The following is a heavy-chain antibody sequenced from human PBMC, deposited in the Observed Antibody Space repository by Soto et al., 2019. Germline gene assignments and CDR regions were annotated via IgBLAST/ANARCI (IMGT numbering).Heavy chain of an antibody. CDR1: GFTFSTYA. J-gene: IGHJ1*01. D-gene: IGHD4-4*01. CDR3: AKAEGSNYGPEYSQH. CDR2: IVSSGSDT. Sequence: EVQLLESGGGLVQPGGSLRLSCAASGFTFSTYAMNWVRQAPGKGLEWVSLIVSSGSDTYYADSVKGRFTISRDNSKHTLYLQMSSLRADDTAVYYCAKAEGSNYGPEYSQHWGQGTLVTVSS. V-gene: IGHV3-23*01.